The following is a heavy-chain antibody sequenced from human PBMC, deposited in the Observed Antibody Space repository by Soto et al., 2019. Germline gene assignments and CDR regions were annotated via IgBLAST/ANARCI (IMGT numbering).Heavy chain of an antibody. J-gene: IGHJ5*02. CDR2: IIPIFGTA. CDR1: GGTFSSYS. D-gene: IGHD6-6*01. CDR3: ARDHSTSSYSWFDP. Sequence: SVKVSCKASGGTFSSYSITWVRQAPGQGLEWMGGIIPIFGTANYAQKFQGRVTITADESTSTASMELSSLRSEDTALYYCARDHSTSSYSWFDPWGQGTLVTVPQ. V-gene: IGHV1-69*13.